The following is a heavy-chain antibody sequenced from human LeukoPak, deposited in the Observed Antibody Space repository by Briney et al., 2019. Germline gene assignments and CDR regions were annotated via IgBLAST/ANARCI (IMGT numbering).Heavy chain of an antibody. CDR2: FAGSDTTK. Sequence: PGGSLRLSCAASGFDFGAYEMNWVRQAPGKGPEWVAYFAGSDTTKYYADSVRGRFTISRDNAKNSLYLQMNSLRAEDTALYYCTTLGYHLDSWGQGTLVTVSS. V-gene: IGHV3-48*03. D-gene: IGHD3-22*01. J-gene: IGHJ4*02. CDR1: GFDFGAYE. CDR3: TTLGYHLDS.